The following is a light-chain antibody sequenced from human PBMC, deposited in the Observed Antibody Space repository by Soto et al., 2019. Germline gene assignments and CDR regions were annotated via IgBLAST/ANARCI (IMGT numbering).Light chain of an antibody. CDR2: DND. CDR1: SSNIGDNY. J-gene: IGLJ1*01. Sequence: QSVLTQPPSVSAAPGQQVTISCSGSSSNIGDNYVSWYQHLPGTAPKLVVYDNDRRPSGIPGRFSGSESGTSATLVITGLQTGDEADYYCGTWDDRLDGNYVFGTGTKLTVL. V-gene: IGLV1-51*01. CDR3: GTWDDRLDGNYV.